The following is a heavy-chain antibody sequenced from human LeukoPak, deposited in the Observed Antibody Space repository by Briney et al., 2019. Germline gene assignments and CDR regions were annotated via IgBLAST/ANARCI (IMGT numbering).Heavy chain of an antibody. D-gene: IGHD2/OR15-2a*01. Sequence: PGGALRVSRAASGFTFSNDSMHWVRQAPRKGLEWVSYISSCSSSIYYAHSLKGRFTISRDNAQISLYLQVKSLGAEGTAVYFLSKANSTGGYYLDMGGEGTLVTVSS. J-gene: IGHJ4*02. CDR1: GFTFSNDS. V-gene: IGHV3-21*05. CDR3: SKANSTGGYYLDM. CDR2: ISSCSSSI.